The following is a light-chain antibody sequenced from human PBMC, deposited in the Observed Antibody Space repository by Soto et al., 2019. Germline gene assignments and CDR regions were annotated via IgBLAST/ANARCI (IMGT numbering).Light chain of an antibody. CDR3: SLYTSENTYV. V-gene: IGLV1-51*01. CDR2: DTN. CDR1: NSNVGNNF. J-gene: IGLJ1*01. Sequence: QSVLTQPPSVSAAPGQKITISCSGSNSNVGNNFVSWYQHLPGTAPKLLIYDTNKRPSGIPDRFSGSKSGTSATLGITGLQTGDEADYYCSLYTSENTYVFGTGTKVTVL.